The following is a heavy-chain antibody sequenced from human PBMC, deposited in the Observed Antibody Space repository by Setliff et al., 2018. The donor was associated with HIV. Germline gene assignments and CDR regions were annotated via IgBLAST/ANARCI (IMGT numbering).Heavy chain of an antibody. D-gene: IGHD3-16*02. CDR2: INYNNGDT. CDR3: ALANIVSTARWNH. CDR1: GYIFSGYY. V-gene: IGHV1-2*02. J-gene: IGHJ5*02. Sequence: ASVKVSCKTSGYIFSGYYLHWLRRAPGQGLEWMGWINYNNGDTQYADEFQGRVTMTRDTSTSTVYVDPNRLTSDDTAVYYCALANIVSTARWNHWGRGTLITVSS.